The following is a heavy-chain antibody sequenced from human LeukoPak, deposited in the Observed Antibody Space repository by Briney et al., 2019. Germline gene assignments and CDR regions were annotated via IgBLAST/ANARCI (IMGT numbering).Heavy chain of an antibody. Sequence: PGGSLSLSCAASGFTFSSYAMSWVRQAPGKGPEWVSAISGSGGSTYYADSVKGQFTISRDNSKNTLYLQMNSLRAEDTAVYYCAKSPTGYCSSTSCSEFDPWGQGTLVTVSS. V-gene: IGHV3-23*01. D-gene: IGHD2-2*01. CDR3: AKSPTGYCSSTSCSEFDP. J-gene: IGHJ5*02. CDR1: GFTFSSYA. CDR2: ISGSGGST.